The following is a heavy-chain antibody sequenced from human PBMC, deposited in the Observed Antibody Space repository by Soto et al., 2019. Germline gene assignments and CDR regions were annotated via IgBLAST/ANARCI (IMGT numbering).Heavy chain of an antibody. CDR3: ARDRPGCSGYDIGIGY. V-gene: IGHV3-33*01. J-gene: IGHJ4*02. CDR2: IWYDGSNK. Sequence: QVQLVESGGGVVQPGRSLRLSCAASGFIFSSYGMHWVRQAPGKGLEWVAVIWYDGSNKYYADSVKGRFTISRDNSKNPLYLPRSSLRAEDTAVYYCARDRPGCSGYDIGIGYWGQGTLVTVSS. D-gene: IGHD5-12*01. CDR1: GFIFSSYG.